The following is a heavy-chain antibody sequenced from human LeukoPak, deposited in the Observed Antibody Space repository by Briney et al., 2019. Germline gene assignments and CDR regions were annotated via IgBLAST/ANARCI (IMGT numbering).Heavy chain of an antibody. D-gene: IGHD4-23*01. CDR1: GGSISSYY. V-gene: IGHV4-4*07. CDR3: ARRPRDSVNYDGPSGVDY. CDR2: IYTSGST. Sequence: KPSETLSLTCTVSGGSISSYYWSWIRQPAGKGLEWIGRIYTSGSTNYNPSLKSRVTMSVDTSKNQFSLRLNSVSAADTAIYYCARRPRDSVNYDGPSGVDYWGQGTRVTVSS. J-gene: IGHJ4*02.